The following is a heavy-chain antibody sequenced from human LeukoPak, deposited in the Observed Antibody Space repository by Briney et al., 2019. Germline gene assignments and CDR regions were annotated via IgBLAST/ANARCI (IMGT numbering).Heavy chain of an antibody. J-gene: IGHJ4*02. D-gene: IGHD6-13*01. CDR1: GYTFSEYY. V-gene: IGHV1-2*02. Sequence: ASVKVSCKTSGYTFSEYYIYWVRQAPGQGLEWMGWIDPSTGGTNYAQNFQGRVTMTRDTSISTAYMELSRLRSDDTAVYYCAKNGYSSSWYQYYFDYWGQGTLVTVSS. CDR2: IDPSTGGT. CDR3: AKNGYSSSWYQYYFDY.